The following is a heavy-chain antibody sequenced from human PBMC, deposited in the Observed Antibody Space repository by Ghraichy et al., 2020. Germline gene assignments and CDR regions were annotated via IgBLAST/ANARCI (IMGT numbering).Heavy chain of an antibody. CDR1: GFTFSSYS. J-gene: IGHJ3*01. CDR3: ARNYYDSSGYPDAFDF. D-gene: IGHD3-22*01. V-gene: IGHV3-21*01. CDR2: ITSSSSYI. Sequence: GGSLRLSCAASGFTFSSYSMNWVRQAPGKGLEWVSSITSSSSYIYYADSVKGRFTISRDNSKNSLYLQMISLRAEDTAVYYCARNYYDSSGYPDAFDFWGQGTMVTVSS.